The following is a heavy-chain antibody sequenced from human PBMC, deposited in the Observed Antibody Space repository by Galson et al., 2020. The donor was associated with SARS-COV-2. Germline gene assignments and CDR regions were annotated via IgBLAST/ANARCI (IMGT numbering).Heavy chain of an antibody. Sequence: GGSLRLSCAASGFTFSSYAMSWVRQAPGKGLEWVSAISGSGGSTYYADSVKGRFTISRDNSKNTLYLQMNSLRAEDTAVYYCAKDYRYSAPGLSLFDYWGQGTLVTVSS. CDR1: GFTFSSYA. D-gene: IGHD1-26*01. J-gene: IGHJ4*02. CDR3: AKDYRYSAPGLSLFDY. CDR2: ISGSGGST. V-gene: IGHV3-23*01.